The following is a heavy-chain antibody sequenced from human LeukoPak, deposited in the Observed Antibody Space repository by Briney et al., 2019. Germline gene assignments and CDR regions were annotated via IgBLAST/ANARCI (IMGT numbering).Heavy chain of an antibody. D-gene: IGHD3-3*01. CDR1: GGSISSGGYS. J-gene: IGHJ4*02. CDR2: IYHSGST. V-gene: IGHV4-30-2*05. Sequence: SETLSLTCAVSGGSISSGGYSWSWIRQPPGKGLEWIGYIYHSGSTYYNPSLKSRVTISVDTSKNQFSLKLSSVTAADTAVYYCARARLPYYDFWQYYFDYWGQGTLVTVSS. CDR3: ARARLPYYDFWQYYFDY.